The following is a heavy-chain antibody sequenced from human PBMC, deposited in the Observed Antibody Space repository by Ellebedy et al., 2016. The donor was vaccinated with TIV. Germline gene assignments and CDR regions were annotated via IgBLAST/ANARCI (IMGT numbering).Heavy chain of an antibody. CDR1: GLTFSSHA. CDR2: ITESDGNT. CDR3: ARDPVGVGPAFDA. D-gene: IGHD4-23*01. V-gene: IGHV3-23*01. Sequence: PGGSLRLSCAASGLTFSSHAISWVRQAPGKGLEWVSSITESDGNTYYADSVKGRFTISRDNSKDTLYLQMNSLRAEDTAIYFCARDPVGVGPAFDAWGQGTMVTVSS. J-gene: IGHJ3*01.